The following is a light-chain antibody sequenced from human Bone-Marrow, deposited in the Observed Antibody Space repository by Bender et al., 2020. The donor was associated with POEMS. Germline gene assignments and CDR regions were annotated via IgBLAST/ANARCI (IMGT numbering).Light chain of an antibody. Sequence: QSALTQPASVSGSPGQSITISCTGTSSDVGIYNLVSWYQQLPGKAPKLMIYEGSKRPSGLSNRFSGSKSGNTASLTISGLQAEDEAEHYCSSYAGSSNFYVFGTGTKVTVL. CDR2: EGS. CDR3: SSYAGSSNFYV. J-gene: IGLJ1*01. V-gene: IGLV2-14*02. CDR1: SSDVGIYNL.